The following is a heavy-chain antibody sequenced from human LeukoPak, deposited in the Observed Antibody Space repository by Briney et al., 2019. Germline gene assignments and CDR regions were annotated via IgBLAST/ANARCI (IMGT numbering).Heavy chain of an antibody. CDR1: GFTFSAYA. CDR2: MALSGGPT. CDR3: ARGVVPAADYYYYGMDV. D-gene: IGHD2-2*01. Sequence: GGSLRLSCAASGFTFSAYAMAWVRRAPGRGLEWVSTMALSGGPTHYTDSVKGRFTISRDDSKNTLYLHINSLRVEDTAVYYCARGVVPAADYYYYGMDVWGQGTTVTVSS. V-gene: IGHV3-23*01. J-gene: IGHJ6*02.